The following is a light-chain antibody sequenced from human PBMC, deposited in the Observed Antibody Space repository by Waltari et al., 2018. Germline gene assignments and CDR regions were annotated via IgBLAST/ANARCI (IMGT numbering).Light chain of an antibody. V-gene: IGKV1-NL1*01. CDR1: QGIGNN. CDR3: QQAYSYPFT. CDR2: RAS. Sequence: DIQMTQSPSSLSASVGDTVTITCQASQGIGNNLNWYQQKPGKAPKLLIYRASRLQSGIPSRFSGSGSGTDFTLTISSLQPEDFATYYCQQAYSYPFTFGPGTKLDIK. J-gene: IGKJ3*01.